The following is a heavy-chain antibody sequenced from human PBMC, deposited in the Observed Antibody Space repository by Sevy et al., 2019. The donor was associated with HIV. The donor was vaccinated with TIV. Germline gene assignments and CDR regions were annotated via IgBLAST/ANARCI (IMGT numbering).Heavy chain of an antibody. CDR1: GFTFSSYW. V-gene: IGHV3-7*01. Sequence: GGSLRLSCAASGFTFSSYWMSWVRQAPGKGLEWVANIKQDGSEKYYVDSVKGRFTISRDNAKNSLYLQMNSLRAEDMAVYYCARKILKIWDYYYYGMDVWGQGTTVTVSS. CDR3: ARKILKIWDYYYYGMDV. J-gene: IGHJ6*02. D-gene: IGHD7-27*01. CDR2: IKQDGSEK.